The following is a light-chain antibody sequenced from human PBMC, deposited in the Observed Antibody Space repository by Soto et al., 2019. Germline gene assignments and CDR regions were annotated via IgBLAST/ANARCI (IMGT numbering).Light chain of an antibody. V-gene: IGKV3-15*01. CDR2: DAS. CDR1: ESVSRN. J-gene: IGKJ5*01. CDR3: QQYNSWPPIT. Sequence: EVVMTQSPATLSVSPGERATFSCRASESVSRNLAWYQQKPGQAPRLLIYDASTRATGIPDRFSGGGSGTEFPLTLSSLQSEDFVVYYCQQYNSWPPITFGQGTRLEIK.